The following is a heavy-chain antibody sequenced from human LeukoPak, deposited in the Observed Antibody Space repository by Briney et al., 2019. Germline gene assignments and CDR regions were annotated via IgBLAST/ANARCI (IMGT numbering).Heavy chain of an antibody. CDR3: ARGNLRFLEWLLQNWFDP. CDR2: INPNSGGT. J-gene: IGHJ5*02. D-gene: IGHD3-3*01. Sequence: ASVKVSCKASGYTFTGYYMHWVRQAPGQGLEWMGWINPNSGGTNYAQKFQGRVTMTMDTSISTAYMELSRLRSDDTAVYYCARGNLRFLEWLLQNWFDPWGQGTLVTVSS. V-gene: IGHV1-2*02. CDR1: GYTFTGYY.